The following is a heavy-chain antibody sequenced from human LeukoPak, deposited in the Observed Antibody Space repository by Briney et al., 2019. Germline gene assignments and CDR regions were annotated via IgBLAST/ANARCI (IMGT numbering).Heavy chain of an antibody. CDR2: IHSGGSA. V-gene: IGHV3-53*01. D-gene: IGHD3-16*02. CDR3: ARDRGLSV. J-gene: IGHJ4*02. Sequence: PGGSLRLSCAASGFSVSSNYMSWVRQAPGKGLEWVSGIHSGGSAYYADSVKGRFTISRDNSKNTLYLQVNSLRVEDTAVYYCARDRGLSVWGQGTLVTVSS. CDR1: GFSVSSNY.